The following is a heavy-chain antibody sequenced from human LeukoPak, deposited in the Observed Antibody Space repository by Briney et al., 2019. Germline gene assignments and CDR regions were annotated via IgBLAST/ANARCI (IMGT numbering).Heavy chain of an antibody. J-gene: IGHJ4*02. V-gene: IGHV4-59*01. CDR3: ARATRYDSSGYYEKAFDY. Sequence: KASETLSLTCTVSGGSISSYYWSWIRQPPGKGLEWIGYIPYSGSPNYNPSLKSRVTISVDMSKNQFSLKLSSVTAADTAVYYCARATRYDSSGYYEKAFDYWGQGTLVTVSS. D-gene: IGHD3-22*01. CDR1: GGSISSYY. CDR2: IPYSGSP.